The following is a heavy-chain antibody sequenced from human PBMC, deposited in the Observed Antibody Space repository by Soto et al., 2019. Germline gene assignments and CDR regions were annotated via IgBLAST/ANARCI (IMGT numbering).Heavy chain of an antibody. J-gene: IGHJ6*02. V-gene: IGHV4-39*01. Sequence: SETLSLTCSVSGYSVSSSDYYWAWIRQPPGKGLEWIGSMLYSGLTYYNPSLKSRVTLSIDTSKNQFSVRLNSVTASDTAVYYCAPLSVSLSGPYGIHVWGQGTTVTVSS. CDR2: MLYSGLT. D-gene: IGHD2-15*01. CDR3: APLSVSLSGPYGIHV. CDR1: GYSVSSSDYY.